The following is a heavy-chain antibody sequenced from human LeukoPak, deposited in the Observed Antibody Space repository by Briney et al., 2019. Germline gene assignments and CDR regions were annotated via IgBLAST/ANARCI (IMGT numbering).Heavy chain of an antibody. CDR2: IYYSGST. Sequence: PSETLSLTCTVSGGSISSSSYYWGWIRRPPGKGLEWIGSIYYSGSTYYNPSLKSRVTISVDTSKNQFSLKLSSVTAADTAVYYCASWVQGEVQLERREDWFDPWGQGTLVTVSS. V-gene: IGHV4-39*01. J-gene: IGHJ5*02. CDR3: ASWVQGEVQLERREDWFDP. D-gene: IGHD1-1*01. CDR1: GGSISSSSYY.